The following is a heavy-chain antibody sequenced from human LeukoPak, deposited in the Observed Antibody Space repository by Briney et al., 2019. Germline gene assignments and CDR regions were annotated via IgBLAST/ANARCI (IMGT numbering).Heavy chain of an antibody. CDR1: GGSISSSSYY. CDR3: ASTSIVRVDY. D-gene: IGHD1-26*01. J-gene: IGHJ4*02. CDR2: IYYSGST. Sequence: ETLSLTCTVSGGSISSSSYYWGWIRQPPGKGLEWIGSIYYSGSTYYNPSLKSRVTISVDTSKNQFSLKLSSVTAADTAVYYCASTSIVRVDYWGQGTLVTVSS. V-gene: IGHV4-39*01.